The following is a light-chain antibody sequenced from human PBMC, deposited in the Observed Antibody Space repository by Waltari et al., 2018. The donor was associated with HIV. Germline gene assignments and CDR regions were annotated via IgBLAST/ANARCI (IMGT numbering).Light chain of an antibody. CDR3: SSYTSGTTWV. Sequence: HSALTQPASVSGSPGQSITISCTGTSSDIGGYNYVSWHQHHPGRAPKLIIFEVSNRPSGVSNRFSGSKSGNTASLIISGLLAEDDADYYCSSYTSGTTWVFGGGTKLTVL. CDR2: EVS. V-gene: IGLV2-14*01. J-gene: IGLJ3*02. CDR1: SSDIGGYNY.